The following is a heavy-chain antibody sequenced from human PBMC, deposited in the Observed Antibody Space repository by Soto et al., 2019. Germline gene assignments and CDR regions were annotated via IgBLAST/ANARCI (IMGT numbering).Heavy chain of an antibody. J-gene: IGHJ4*02. CDR1: GYSFTNFC. CDR2: IYPGDSDT. V-gene: IGHV5-51*01. CDR3: ARGLTSVSNPYHFDY. D-gene: IGHD3-3*02. Sequence: GESVKISCKASGYSFTNFCIGWVLQMPWKGLEWMGIIYPGDSDTRYSPSFQGQVTISADRSITTAYLQWSSLQASDTAVYYCARGLTSVSNPYHFDYWGQGTLVTVSS.